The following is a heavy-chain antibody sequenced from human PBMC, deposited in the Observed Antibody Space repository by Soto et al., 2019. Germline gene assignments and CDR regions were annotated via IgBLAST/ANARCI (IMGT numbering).Heavy chain of an antibody. D-gene: IGHD3-10*01. CDR2: IYYSGST. CDR3: ARWVTDLGYYGSGQFDP. J-gene: IGHJ5*02. CDR1: GGSISSYY. Sequence: SETLSLTCTVSGGSISSYYWSWIRQPPGKGLEWIGYIYYSGSTNYNPSLKSRVTISVDTSKNQFSLKLSSVTAADTAVYYCARWVTDLGYYGSGQFDPWGQGTLVTVSS. V-gene: IGHV4-59*01.